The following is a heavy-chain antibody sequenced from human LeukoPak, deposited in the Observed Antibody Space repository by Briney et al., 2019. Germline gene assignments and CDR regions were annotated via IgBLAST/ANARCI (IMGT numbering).Heavy chain of an antibody. CDR3: ARDPTMVRGKFDP. J-gene: IGHJ5*02. CDR1: GGTFSSYA. CDR2: ITPIFGTA. V-gene: IGHV1-69*01. D-gene: IGHD3-10*01. Sequence: VASVKVSCKASGGTFSSYAISWVRQAPGQGLEWMGGITPIFGTANYAQKFQGRVTITADESTSTAYMELSSLRSEDTAVYYCARDPTMVRGKFDPWGQGTLVTVSS.